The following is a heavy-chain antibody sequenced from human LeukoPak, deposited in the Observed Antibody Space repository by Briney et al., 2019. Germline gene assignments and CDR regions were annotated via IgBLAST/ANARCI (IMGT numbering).Heavy chain of an antibody. CDR1: GGSFSGYY. V-gene: IGHV4-34*01. J-gene: IGHJ4*02. Sequence: SETLSLTCAVHGGSFSGYYWSWIRQPPGKGLEWIGEINHSGSTNYNPSLKSRVTISVDTSKNQFSLKLSSVTAADTAVYYCARARGLYYYGSGSYLDYWGQGTLVTVSS. CDR2: INHSGST. CDR3: ARARGLYYYGSGSYLDY. D-gene: IGHD3-10*01.